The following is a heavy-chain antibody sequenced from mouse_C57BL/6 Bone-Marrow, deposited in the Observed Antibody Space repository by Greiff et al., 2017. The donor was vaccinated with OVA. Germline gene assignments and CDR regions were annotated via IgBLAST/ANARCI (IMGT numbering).Heavy chain of an antibody. CDR3: ARPLANWQEFAY. Sequence: EVQVVESGGDLVKPGGSLKLSCAASGFTFSSYGMSWVRQTPDKRLEWVATISSGGSYTYYPDSVKGRFTISRDNAKNTLYLQMSSLKSEDTAMYYCARPLANWQEFAYWGQGTLVTVSA. J-gene: IGHJ3*01. CDR1: GFTFSSYG. V-gene: IGHV5-6*01. CDR2: ISSGGSYT. D-gene: IGHD4-1*01.